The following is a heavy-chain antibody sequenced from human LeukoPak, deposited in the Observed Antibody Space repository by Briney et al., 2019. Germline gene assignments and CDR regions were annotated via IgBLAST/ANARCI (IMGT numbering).Heavy chain of an antibody. CDR1: GFTFSSYG. CDR2: ISDSGDGT. CDR3: ANTLYCSGGSCPPDY. Sequence: PGGSLRLSCVVSGFTFSSYGMSWVRQAPGKGLEWVSSISDSGDGTYYADSVKGRFTISRDNSKNTLYLQMNSLRAEDTAVYYCANTLYCSGGSCPPDYWGQGTLVTVSS. V-gene: IGHV3-23*01. D-gene: IGHD2-15*01. J-gene: IGHJ4*02.